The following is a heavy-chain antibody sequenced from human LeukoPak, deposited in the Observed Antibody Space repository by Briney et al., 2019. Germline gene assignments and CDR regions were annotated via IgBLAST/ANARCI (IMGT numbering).Heavy chain of an antibody. CDR2: IEHSGST. CDR1: GGSFSGYY. Sequence: SETLSLTCAVYGGSFSGYYWSWIRQPPGKGLEWIGEIEHSGSTKYNPSLRSRVTISADTSKNQFSLKMSSVTAADTAVYYCARTSGDWLSWAWIGVDVWGKGTTVTVSS. D-gene: IGHD3-9*01. V-gene: IGHV4-34*01. CDR3: ARTSGDWLSWAWIGVDV. J-gene: IGHJ6*04.